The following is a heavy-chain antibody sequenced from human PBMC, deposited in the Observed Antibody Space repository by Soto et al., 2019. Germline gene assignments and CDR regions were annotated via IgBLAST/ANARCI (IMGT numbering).Heavy chain of an antibody. D-gene: IGHD2-15*01. CDR1: GFSFINHN. CDR2: TTPSDGT. V-gene: IGHV3-13*01. Sequence: EVQLVESGGGLVQPGGSLRLSCAASGFSFINHNMHWVRQTAGKGREWVSVTTPSDGTFYAGSVKGRFTVSSDHARNFLTRQMTNLRVEDTALYYCARDGRSGSPFGFDIWGQGTRVTVSS. CDR3: ARDGRSGSPFGFDI. J-gene: IGHJ3*02.